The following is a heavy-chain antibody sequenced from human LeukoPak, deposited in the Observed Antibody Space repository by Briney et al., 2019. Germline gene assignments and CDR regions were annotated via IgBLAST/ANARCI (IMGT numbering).Heavy chain of an antibody. Sequence: KTSETLSLTCTVSGVSISSGDHNWSWIRQHPGKGLEWIGYISYTGSPDYNPSLRSRLTISLDTSQNQFSLRLSSVTAADTAVYYCARLDYGDYEAFDIWGPGTMVTVSS. CDR1: GVSISSGDHN. CDR3: ARLDYGDYEAFDI. D-gene: IGHD4-17*01. J-gene: IGHJ3*02. CDR2: ISYTGSP. V-gene: IGHV4-31*03.